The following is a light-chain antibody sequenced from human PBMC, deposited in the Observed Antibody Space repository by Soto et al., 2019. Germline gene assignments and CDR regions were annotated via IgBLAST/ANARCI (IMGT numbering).Light chain of an antibody. V-gene: IGKV3D-15*01. CDR3: QQYNDWPLT. CDR2: GAS. Sequence: EIVMTQYAATLSVSPGERATLSCRASQSVSSSYLAWYQQEPGQAPRLLIYGASSRATGIPDRFSGSGSGTEFTLTIISLQSEDSAVYYCQQYNDWPLTFGGGTKVDIK. CDR1: QSVSSSY. J-gene: IGKJ4*01.